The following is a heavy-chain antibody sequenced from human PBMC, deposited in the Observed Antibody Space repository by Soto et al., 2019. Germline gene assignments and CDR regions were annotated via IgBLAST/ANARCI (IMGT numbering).Heavy chain of an antibody. J-gene: IGHJ5*02. CDR2: VYYSGTT. Sequence: QVQLQESGPGLVKPSETLSLTCTVSGGSISTYYWSWIRQPPGKGLEWIGYVYYSGTTNYNPSLDTRVTISSDTSKNQFSLKLSSVTAADTAVYYCVRESWFDPWGQGTLVTVSS. V-gene: IGHV4-59*01. CDR1: GGSISTYY. CDR3: VRESWFDP.